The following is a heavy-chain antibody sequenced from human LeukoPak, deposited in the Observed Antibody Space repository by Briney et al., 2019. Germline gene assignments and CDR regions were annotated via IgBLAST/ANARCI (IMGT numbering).Heavy chain of an antibody. D-gene: IGHD3-10*01. V-gene: IGHV3-11*01. CDR2: ISSSGSTI. J-gene: IGHJ4*02. CDR3: ARDHLSMVRGVFDY. CDR1: GFTFSDYY. Sequence: GGSLKLSCAASGFTFSDYYMSWIRQAPGKGLEWVSYISSSGSTIYYADSVKGRFTISRDNAKNSLYLQMNSLRAEDTAVYYCARDHLSMVRGVFDYWGQGTLVTVSS.